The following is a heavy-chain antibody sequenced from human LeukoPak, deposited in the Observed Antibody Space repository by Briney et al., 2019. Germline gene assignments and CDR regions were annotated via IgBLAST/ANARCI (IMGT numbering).Heavy chain of an antibody. CDR3: ARVPSCTNGVCYPPYFDY. CDR1: GGSISSYY. J-gene: IGHJ4*02. CDR2: IYYSGST. D-gene: IGHD2-8*01. Sequence: SETLSLTCTVSGGSISSYYWSWIRQPPGKGLEWIGYIYYSGSTNYNPSLKSRVTISVDTSKNQFSLKLSSVTAADTAVYYCARVPSCTNGVCYPPYFDYWGQGTLVTVSS. V-gene: IGHV4-59*01.